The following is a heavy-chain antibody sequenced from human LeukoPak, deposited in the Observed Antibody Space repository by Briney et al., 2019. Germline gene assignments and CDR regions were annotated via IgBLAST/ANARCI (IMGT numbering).Heavy chain of an antibody. V-gene: IGHV4-38-2*02. D-gene: IGHD1-14*01. CDR2: IYHSGST. CDR1: GYSISSGYY. Sequence: PSETLSLTCTVSGYSISSGYYWGWIRQPPGKGLEWIGSIYHSGSTYYNPSLKSRVTISVDTSKNQFSLKLSSVTAADAAVYYCARADHPISNNYYYYYMDVWGKGTTVTVSS. CDR3: ARADHPISNNYYYYYMDV. J-gene: IGHJ6*03.